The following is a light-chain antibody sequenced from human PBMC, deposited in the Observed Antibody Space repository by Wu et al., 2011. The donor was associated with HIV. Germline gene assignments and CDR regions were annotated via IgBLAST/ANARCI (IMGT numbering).Light chain of an antibody. Sequence: LSCRASQSVSSSYLAWYQQKPGQAPRLLIYDASKRATGIPARFSGSGSGTDFTLTISSLEPEDFAVYYCQQRINWPLTFGGGTKVEIK. V-gene: IGKV3-11*01. CDR3: QQRINWPLT. CDR2: DAS. CDR1: QSVSSSY. J-gene: IGKJ4*01.